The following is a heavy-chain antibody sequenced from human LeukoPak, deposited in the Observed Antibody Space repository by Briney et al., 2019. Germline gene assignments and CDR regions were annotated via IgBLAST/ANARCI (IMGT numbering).Heavy chain of an antibody. CDR2: ISYDGSNK. CDR3: ARGQEFDDGVFDS. J-gene: IGHJ4*02. Sequence: SGGSLRLSCAASGFTFSSYGMHWVRQAPGKGLEWVAVISYDGSNKYYADSVKGRFTISRDNSKNTVYLQMNSLRVEDTAIYYCARGQEFDDGVFDSWGQGTLVTVSS. CDR1: GFTFSSYG. D-gene: IGHD1-1*01. V-gene: IGHV3-30*03.